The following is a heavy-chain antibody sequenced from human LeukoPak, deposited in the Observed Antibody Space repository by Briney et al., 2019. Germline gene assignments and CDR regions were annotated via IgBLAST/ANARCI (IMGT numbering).Heavy chain of an antibody. J-gene: IGHJ6*03. CDR3: ARVPPPYYYYYMDV. V-gene: IGHV4-59*01. CDR1: GGSISSYY. CDR2: IYYSGST. Sequence: SETLSLTCTVSGGSISSYYWSWIRQPPGKGLEWIGYIYYSGSTNYNPSLKSRVTISVDTSKNQFSLKLSSVTAADTAVYYCARVPPPYYYYYMDVWGKGTTVTVSS.